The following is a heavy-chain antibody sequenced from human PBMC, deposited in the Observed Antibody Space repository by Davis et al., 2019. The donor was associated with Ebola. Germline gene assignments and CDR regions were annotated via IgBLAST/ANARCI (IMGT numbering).Heavy chain of an antibody. Sequence: GSLRLSCAASGFTFSSYWMSWVRQPPGKGLEWIGSIYYSGSTYYNPSLKSRVTISVDTSKNQFSLKLSSVTAADTAVYYCARVYYYDSSFDYWGQGTLVTVSS. V-gene: IGHV4-39*01. D-gene: IGHD3-22*01. CDR1: GFTFSSYW. J-gene: IGHJ4*02. CDR3: ARVYYYDSSFDY. CDR2: IYYSGST.